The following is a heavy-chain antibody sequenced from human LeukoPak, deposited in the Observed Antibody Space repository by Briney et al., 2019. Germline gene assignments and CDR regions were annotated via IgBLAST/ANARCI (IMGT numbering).Heavy chain of an antibody. J-gene: IGHJ4*02. D-gene: IGHD1-7*01. CDR3: ARDRTGTDFDY. Sequence: SXTLSXTRTVSGGSISSSSYYWGWIRQPPGKGLEWIGSIYYSGSTYYNPSLKSRVTISVETSKNQFSLKLSSVTAAATAVYYCARDRTGTDFDYWGQGTLVTVSS. CDR2: IYYSGST. CDR1: GGSISSSSYY. V-gene: IGHV4-39*07.